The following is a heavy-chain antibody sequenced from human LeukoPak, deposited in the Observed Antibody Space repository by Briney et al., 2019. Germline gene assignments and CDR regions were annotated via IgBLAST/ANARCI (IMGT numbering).Heavy chain of an antibody. D-gene: IGHD1-26*01. Sequence: GGSLRLSCSASGFTFSSFAMNWVRQSPEKGLEWVSIISGYGDTTYYTDSVKGRFTISRDNSKNTLYLQMNSLRAEDTAVYYCARGSSGSYYTLFDYWGQGTLVTVSS. CDR3: ARGSSGSYYTLFDY. J-gene: IGHJ4*02. CDR1: GFTFSSFA. V-gene: IGHV3-23*01. CDR2: ISGYGDTT.